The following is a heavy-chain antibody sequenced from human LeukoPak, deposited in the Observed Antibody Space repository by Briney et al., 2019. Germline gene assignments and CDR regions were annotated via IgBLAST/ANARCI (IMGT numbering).Heavy chain of an antibody. CDR1: GFTFSSYG. D-gene: IGHD3-22*01. Sequence: PGRSLRLSCAAPGFTFSSYGMHWVRQAPGKGLEWVAVISYDGSNKYYADSVKGRFTISRDNSKNTLYLQMNSLRAEDTAVYYCAKEWAQYYDSSGYYLDYWGQGTLVTVSS. J-gene: IGHJ4*02. V-gene: IGHV3-30*18. CDR3: AKEWAQYYDSSGYYLDY. CDR2: ISYDGSNK.